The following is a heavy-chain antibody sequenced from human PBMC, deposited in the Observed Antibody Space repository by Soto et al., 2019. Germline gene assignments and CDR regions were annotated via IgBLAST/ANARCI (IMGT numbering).Heavy chain of an antibody. J-gene: IGHJ4*01. CDR2: ISTNGDST. Sequence: EVQLVESGGGLVQPGGSLRLSCAASGFTFGSYPMHWVRQAPGKGLEYVSAISTNGDSTFYANSVKGRFNISRDNSKNTLDLQMGSRRADDMGVYYCAREGMSRAKWVFDYWGHGTLVTAYS. V-gene: IGHV3-64*01. D-gene: IGHD2-8*01. CDR3: AREGMSRAKWVFDY. CDR1: GFTFGSYP.